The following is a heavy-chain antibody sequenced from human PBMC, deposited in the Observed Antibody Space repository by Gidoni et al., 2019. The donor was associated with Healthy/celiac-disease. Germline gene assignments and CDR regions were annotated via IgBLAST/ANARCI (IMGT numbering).Heavy chain of an antibody. CDR2: IYYSGST. D-gene: IGHD2-15*01. V-gene: IGHV4-30-4*01. CDR3: ARGALYCSGGSCYTTGGFDY. CDR1: GGSISSGDYY. J-gene: IGHJ4*02. Sequence: QVQLQASGPGLVKPSQTLSLTCTVPGGSISSGDYYWSWIRQPPGKGLEWIGYIYYSGSTYYNSSLKSRVTISVDTSKNQFSLKLSSVTAADTAVYYCARGALYCSGGSCYTTGGFDYWGQGTLVTVSS.